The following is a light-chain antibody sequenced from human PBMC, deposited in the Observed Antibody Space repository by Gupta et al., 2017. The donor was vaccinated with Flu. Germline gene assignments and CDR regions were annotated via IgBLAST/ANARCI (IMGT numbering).Light chain of an antibody. Sequence: PSTVSASVGDRVTITCRASQSISSCLDWFQQKPGKAPKLLIYNASKVENGVPSRFSGSGSGTEFTLTISRLQPEDFATYYCQQKDSTPWTFGQGTKVEIK. CDR3: QQKDSTPWT. J-gene: IGKJ1*01. CDR2: NAS. CDR1: QSISSC. V-gene: IGKV1-5*03.